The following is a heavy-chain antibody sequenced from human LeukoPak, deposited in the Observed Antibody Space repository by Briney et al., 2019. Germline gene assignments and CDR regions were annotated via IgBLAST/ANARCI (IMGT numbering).Heavy chain of an antibody. D-gene: IGHD2-2*01. Sequence: ASVTVSCKASGYTFSDYYISWVRQAPGQGLEWMRQINPNSGGITCAQKFQGRITMTRDTSISTAYMELSRLTSDDTAFYYCTRKWTSLATSEFDHWGPGTLVTVSS. CDR3: TRKWTSLATSEFDH. CDR1: GYTFSDYY. CDR2: INPNSGGI. V-gene: IGHV1-2*06. J-gene: IGHJ4*02.